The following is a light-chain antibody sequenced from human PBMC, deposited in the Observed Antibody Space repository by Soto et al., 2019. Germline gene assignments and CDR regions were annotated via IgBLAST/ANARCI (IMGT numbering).Light chain of an antibody. V-gene: IGKV3-20*01. CDR3: QQYGSSLT. Sequence: EIVLTQSPGTLSLSPGERATLSCRASQRVTNNYLACYRHKPGQAPRCLIYGAAIRSPGLPDRFSGSGSGTDFTLTISRLEPEDLAVDYCQQYGSSLTFGQGTKLEIK. J-gene: IGKJ2*01. CDR1: QRVTNNY. CDR2: GAA.